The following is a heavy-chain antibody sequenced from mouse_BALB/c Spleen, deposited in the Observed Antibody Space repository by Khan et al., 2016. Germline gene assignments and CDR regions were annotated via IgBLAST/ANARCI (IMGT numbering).Heavy chain of an antibody. CDR1: GYSITSDYA. CDR3: ARSGDYEYYYAMDY. D-gene: IGHD2-13*01. Sequence: EVQLQESGPGLVKPSQSLSLTCTVTGYSITSDYAWNWIRQFPGNKLEWRGYISYSGSTSYTPSLKSRISITRDTSKNQFFLQLNSVTTEDTATYYCARSGDYEYYYAMDYWGQGTSVTVSS. J-gene: IGHJ4*01. V-gene: IGHV3-2*02. CDR2: ISYSGST.